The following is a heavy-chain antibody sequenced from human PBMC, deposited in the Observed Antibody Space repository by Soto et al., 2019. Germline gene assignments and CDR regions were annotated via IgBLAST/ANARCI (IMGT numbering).Heavy chain of an antibody. V-gene: IGHV1-69*01. CDR1: GGTFSSYA. J-gene: IGHJ6*02. CDR2: IIPIFGTA. Sequence: QVQLVQSGAEVKKPGSSVKVSCKASGGTFSSYAISWVRQAPGQGLEWMGGIIPIFGTANYAQKFQGRVTITADESTSTAYMELSSLRSEDTAVYYCARDGAYGDSQGEYYYSYGMDVWGQGTTVTVSS. D-gene: IGHD4-17*01. CDR3: ARDGAYGDSQGEYYYSYGMDV.